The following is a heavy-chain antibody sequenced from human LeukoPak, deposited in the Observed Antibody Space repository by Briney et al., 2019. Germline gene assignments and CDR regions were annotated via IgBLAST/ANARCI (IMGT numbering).Heavy chain of an antibody. D-gene: IGHD2-15*01. CDR3: AKQLGYCSDGSCYFPY. Sequence: GGSLRLSCAASGFTFSSSAMSWVRQAPGKGLDGVSAIGNNGGYTYYADSVQGRFTISRDNSKSTLCLQMNSLRAEDTAVYYCAKQLGYCSDGSCYFPYWGQGTLVTVSS. CDR1: GFTFSSSA. CDR2: IGNNGGYT. J-gene: IGHJ4*02. V-gene: IGHV3-23*01.